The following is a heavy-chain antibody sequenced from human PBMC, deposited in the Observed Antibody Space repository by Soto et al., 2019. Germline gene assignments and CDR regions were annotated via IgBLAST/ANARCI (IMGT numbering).Heavy chain of an antibody. J-gene: IGHJ3*02. CDR3: ARSRLYYDSSLNAFDI. CDR1: GGTFSSYA. Sequence: QVQLVQSGAEVKKPGSSVKVSCKASGGTFSSYAISWVRQAPGQGLEWMGGIIPIFGTANYAQKFQGRVTITAGESTSTAYMELSSLRSEDTAVYYCARSRLYYDSSLNAFDIWGQGTMVTVSS. D-gene: IGHD3-22*01. V-gene: IGHV1-69*01. CDR2: IIPIFGTA.